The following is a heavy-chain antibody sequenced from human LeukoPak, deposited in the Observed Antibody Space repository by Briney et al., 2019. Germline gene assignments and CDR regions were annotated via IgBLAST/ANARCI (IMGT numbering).Heavy chain of an antibody. J-gene: IGHJ4*02. Sequence: GGSLRLSCVGFGLTFRNYGMNWVRQAPGTGLEWVAGMREDGGQEYYVDSVRGRFTISRDSAKNSLYLEMNSLRADDTAVYYCATLRRQLVDYWGQGTLVTVSS. CDR1: GLTFRNYG. D-gene: IGHD6-13*01. CDR3: ATLRRQLVDY. CDR2: MREDGGQE. V-gene: IGHV3-7*01.